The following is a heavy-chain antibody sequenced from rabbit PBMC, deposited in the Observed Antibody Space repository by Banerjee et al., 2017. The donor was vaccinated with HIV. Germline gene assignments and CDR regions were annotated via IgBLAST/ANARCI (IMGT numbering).Heavy chain of an antibody. D-gene: IGHD4-2*01. Sequence: QEQLKETGGDLVKPEGSLTLTCTASGFTLSSYWICWVRQAPGKGLEWIACINSNTGNTVYASWAKGRFTISKTSSTTVTLQMTSLTAADTATYFCARDAGSDNWAYYFDLWGPGTLV. CDR3: ARDAGSDNWAYYFDL. V-gene: IGHV1S45*01. J-gene: IGHJ4*01. CDR2: INSNTGNT. CDR1: GFTLSSYW.